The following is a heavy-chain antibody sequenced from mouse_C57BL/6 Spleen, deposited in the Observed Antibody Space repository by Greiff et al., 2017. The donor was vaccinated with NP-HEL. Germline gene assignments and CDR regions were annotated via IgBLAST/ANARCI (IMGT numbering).Heavy chain of an antibody. CDR3: ARGNDYDGGVYFDY. CDR2: IYPGSGNT. J-gene: IGHJ2*01. D-gene: IGHD2-4*01. CDR1: GYSFTSYY. V-gene: IGHV1-66*01. Sequence: QVQLQQSGPELVKPGASVKISCKASGYSFTSYYIHWVKQRPGQGLEWIGWIYPGSGNTKYNEKFKGKATLTADTSSSTAYMQLSSLTSEDTAVYYCARGNDYDGGVYFDYWGQGTTLTVSS.